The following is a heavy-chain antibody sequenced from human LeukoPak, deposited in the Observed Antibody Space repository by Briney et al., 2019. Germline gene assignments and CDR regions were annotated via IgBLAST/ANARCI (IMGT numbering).Heavy chain of an antibody. J-gene: IGHJ6*02. CDR3: AKAADYDSSGYYSYYYYGMDV. Sequence: GGYLRLSCAAPGFTFRSYAMSWVSQAPGKGLEWVSAISGSGGSTYYADSVKGRFTISRDNYKNTLYLQMNSLIAEDTAVYYCAKAADYDSSGYYSYYYYGMDVWGQGITVTVSS. D-gene: IGHD3-22*01. CDR1: GFTFRSYA. CDR2: ISGSGGST. V-gene: IGHV3-23*01.